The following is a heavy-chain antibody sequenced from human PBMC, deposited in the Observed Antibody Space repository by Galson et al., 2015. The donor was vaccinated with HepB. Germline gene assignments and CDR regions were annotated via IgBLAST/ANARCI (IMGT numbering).Heavy chain of an antibody. CDR2: IWYDGGNK. J-gene: IGHJ4*02. V-gene: IGHV3-33*01. D-gene: IGHD2-2*01. CDR1: GFTFSSYG. Sequence: SLRLSCAASGFTFSSYGMHWVRQAPGKGLEWVAVIWYDGGNKYYADSVKGRFTISRDNSKNTLYLQMNSLRAEDTAVYYCARDCSSTSCYDYWGQGTLVTVSS. CDR3: ARDCSSTSCYDY.